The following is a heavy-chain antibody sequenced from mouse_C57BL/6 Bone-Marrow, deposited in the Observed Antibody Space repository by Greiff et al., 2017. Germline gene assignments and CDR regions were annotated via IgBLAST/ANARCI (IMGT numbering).Heavy chain of an antibody. CDR1: GYSFTGYF. CDR2: INPYNGDT. V-gene: IGHV1-20*01. Sequence: EVQLQQSGPELVKPGDSVKISCTASGYSFTGYFMNWVMQSHGTSLEWIGRINPYNGDTFYNQKFKGKATLTVDKTSSTAHMELRILTSEDSAVYYCARSDYGSSPWYFDVWGTGTTVTVSS. D-gene: IGHD1-1*01. CDR3: ARSDYGSSPWYFDV. J-gene: IGHJ1*03.